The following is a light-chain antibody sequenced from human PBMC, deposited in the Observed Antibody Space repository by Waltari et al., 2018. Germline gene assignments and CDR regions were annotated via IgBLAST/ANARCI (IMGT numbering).Light chain of an antibody. CDR1: SSDVWSLTL. Sequence: QSALTQPASVSGSPGQSITIPCTGTSSDVWSLTLVSWYQQHPNKAPKLMIYQVSKRPSGLSNRFSGSKSGNTASLTISGLQAEDEAEYYCCSYGGSSTFVIFGGGTKLTVL. V-gene: IGLV2-23*02. CDR2: QVS. J-gene: IGLJ2*01. CDR3: CSYGGSSTFVI.